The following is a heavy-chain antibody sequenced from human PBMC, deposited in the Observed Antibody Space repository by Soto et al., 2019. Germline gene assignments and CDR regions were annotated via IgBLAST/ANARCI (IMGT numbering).Heavy chain of an antibody. CDR2: IIPIFGTA. Sequence: QVQLVQAGAGVKKPGSSVKVSCKASGGTFSNYAISWVRQAPGQGLEWMGGIIPIFGTAHYAQKFQGRVTITADESTSTAYMERSSLRSEDTAVYYCASDLYRRAARLPYYYSGMDVWGQGTTVTVSS. CDR3: ASDLYRRAARLPYYYSGMDV. V-gene: IGHV1-69*12. D-gene: IGHD6-6*01. J-gene: IGHJ6*02. CDR1: GGTFSNYA.